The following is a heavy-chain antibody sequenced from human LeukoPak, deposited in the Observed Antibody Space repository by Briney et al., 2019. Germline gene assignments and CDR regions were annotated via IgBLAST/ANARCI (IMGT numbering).Heavy chain of an antibody. D-gene: IGHD6-13*01. Sequence: GGSLRLSCAASGFTFSSYGMHWVRQAPGKGLEWVSAISGSGGSTYYADSVKGRFTISRDNSKSTLYLQMNSLRAEDTAVYYCAKVWQRLVGYFDYWGQGTLVTVSS. CDR3: AKVWQRLVGYFDY. V-gene: IGHV3-23*01. J-gene: IGHJ4*02. CDR1: GFTFSSYG. CDR2: ISGSGGST.